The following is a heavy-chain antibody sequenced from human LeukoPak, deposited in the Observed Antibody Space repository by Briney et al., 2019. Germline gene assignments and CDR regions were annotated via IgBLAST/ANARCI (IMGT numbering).Heavy chain of an antibody. CDR1: GGSISSYY. V-gene: IGHV4-59*01. D-gene: IGHD3-10*01. Sequence: SETLSLTCTVSGGSISSYYWSWIRQPPGKGLEWIGYIYYSGSTNYNPSLKSRVTISVDTSKNQFSLKLSSVTAADTAVYYCARESRASGPGSYHFDYWGQGTLVTVSS. CDR3: ARESRASGPGSYHFDY. J-gene: IGHJ4*02. CDR2: IYYSGST.